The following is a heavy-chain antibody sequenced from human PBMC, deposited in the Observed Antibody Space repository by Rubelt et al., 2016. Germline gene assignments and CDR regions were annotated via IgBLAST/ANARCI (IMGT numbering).Heavy chain of an antibody. CDR1: GFTFSNAW. CDR2: IKSKTDGGTT. Sequence: SLRLSCAASGFTFSNAWMSWVRQAPGKGLEWVGRIKSKTDGGTTDYAAPVKGRFTISRDDSKNTLYLQMNSLKTEDTAVYYCTTCNVVVPAAIWWCGMDVWGQWTTVTVSS. V-gene: IGHV3-15*01. D-gene: IGHD2-2*01. J-gene: IGHJ6*02. CDR3: TTCNVVVPAAIWWCGMDV.